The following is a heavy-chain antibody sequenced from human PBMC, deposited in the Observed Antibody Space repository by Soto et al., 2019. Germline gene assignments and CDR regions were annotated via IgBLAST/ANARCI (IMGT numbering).Heavy chain of an antibody. Sequence: ASVKVSCKASGYTFTSYAMHWVRQAPGQRLEWMGWINAGNGNTKYSQKFQGRVTITRDTSASTAYMELSSLRSEDTAVYYCARDYDFWSGYYFRSFAPWGQGTLVTVSS. V-gene: IGHV1-3*01. CDR3: ARDYDFWSGYYFRSFAP. J-gene: IGHJ5*02. CDR2: INAGNGNT. CDR1: GYTFTSYA. D-gene: IGHD3-3*01.